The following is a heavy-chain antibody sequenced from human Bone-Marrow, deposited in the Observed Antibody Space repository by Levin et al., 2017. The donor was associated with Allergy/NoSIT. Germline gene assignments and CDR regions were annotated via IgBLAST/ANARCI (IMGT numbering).Heavy chain of an antibody. CDR3: VRSSAVAGTWGDY. J-gene: IGHJ4*02. Sequence: GGSLRLSCSASGFTFSTYAMYWVRQAPGKGLEYVSAITDSGGSTYYAGSVKGRFTISRDNSKNTLYLQMSSLRAEDTAVYYCVRSSAVAGTWGDYWGQGTLVTVSS. D-gene: IGHD6-19*01. CDR2: ITDSGGST. V-gene: IGHV3-64D*06. CDR1: GFTFSTYA.